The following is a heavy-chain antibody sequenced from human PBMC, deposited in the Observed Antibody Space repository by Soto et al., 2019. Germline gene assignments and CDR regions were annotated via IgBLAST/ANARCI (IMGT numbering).Heavy chain of an antibody. CDR3: ANERSYSDH. CDR2: IYYSGST. J-gene: IGHJ4*02. V-gene: IGHV4-61*01. CDR1: GGSVSSGSYY. Sequence: SETLSLTCTVSGGSVSSGSYYWSWIRQPPGKGLEWIGYIYYSGSTNYNPSLKSRVTISVDTSKNQFSLKLSSVTAAGTAVYYCANERSYSDHWGQGTLVTVSS.